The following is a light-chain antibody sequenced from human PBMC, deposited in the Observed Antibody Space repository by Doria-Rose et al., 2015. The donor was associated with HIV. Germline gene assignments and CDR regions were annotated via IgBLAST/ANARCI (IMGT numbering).Light chain of an antibody. V-gene: IGKV3-20*01. CDR3: HQYGTSWT. J-gene: IGKJ1*01. CDR1: QSFSGTY. CDR2: DGS. Sequence: TQSPGTLSLSPGERATLSCRASQSFSGTYLDWYQQKPGQAPSLLIYDGSTRATGIPDRFSASGSGTDFTLTINRLEPEDFALYYCHQYGTSWTFGQGTKVEI.